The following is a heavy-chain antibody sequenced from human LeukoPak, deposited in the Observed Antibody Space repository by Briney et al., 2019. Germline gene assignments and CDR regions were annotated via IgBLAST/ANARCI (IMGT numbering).Heavy chain of an antibody. CDR1: GGSISSYY. D-gene: IGHD5-12*01. CDR3: ARAGERGYNGYDDAFDI. V-gene: IGHV4-59*01. Sequence: SETPSLTCTVSGGSISSYYWSWIRQPPGKGLEWIGYIYYSGNTNYNPSLKSRVTISVDTSKNQFSLKLSSVTAADTAIYYCARAGERGYNGYDDAFDIWGQGTMVTVSS. CDR2: IYYSGNT. J-gene: IGHJ3*02.